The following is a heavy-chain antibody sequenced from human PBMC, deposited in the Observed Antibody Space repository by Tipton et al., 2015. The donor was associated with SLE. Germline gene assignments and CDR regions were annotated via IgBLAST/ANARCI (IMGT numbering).Heavy chain of an antibody. CDR1: DYSISSTYY. CDR3: ARKASCTRSSCSGFDP. V-gene: IGHV4-38-2*01. D-gene: IGHD2-2*01. Sequence: TLSLTCVVSDYSISSTYYWGWIRQPPGKGLEWIGNIYHTGTTYYIPSLKSRVTISIDTSKNNFSLKMTAVTAADTAVYYCARKASCTRSSCSGFDPWGQGTLVTVSS. J-gene: IGHJ5*02. CDR2: IYHTGTT.